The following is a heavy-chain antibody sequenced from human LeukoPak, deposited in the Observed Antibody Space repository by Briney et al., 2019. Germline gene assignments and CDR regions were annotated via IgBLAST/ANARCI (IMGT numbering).Heavy chain of an antibody. CDR1: GFSFSGSY. D-gene: IGHD6-19*01. V-gene: IGHV3-11*06. J-gene: IGHJ4*02. CDR3: AREGSGWFPMAD. CDR2: ISGSSNDI. Sequence: GWSLRLSCAASGFSFSGSYMSWIRQAAGKGLEGVSYISGSSNDINYADSVKGRFTVSRENTKNSLFLQTNSLRVEDTAVYYCAREGSGWFPMADWGQGTLVTVSS.